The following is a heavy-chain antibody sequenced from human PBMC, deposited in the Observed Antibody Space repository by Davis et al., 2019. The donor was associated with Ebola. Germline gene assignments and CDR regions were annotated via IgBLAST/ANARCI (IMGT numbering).Heavy chain of an antibody. J-gene: IGHJ4*02. CDR1: GYTFTGYY. CDR2: INPNSGGT. CDR3: ARDVTVGAAAGVDY. V-gene: IGHV1-2*06. Sequence: ASVQVSCKASGYTFTGYYMHWVRQAPGQGLEWMGRINPNSGGTNYAQKFQGRVTMTRDTSTSTVYMELSSLRSEDTAVYYCARDVTVGAAAGVDYWGQGTLVTVSS. D-gene: IGHD6-13*01.